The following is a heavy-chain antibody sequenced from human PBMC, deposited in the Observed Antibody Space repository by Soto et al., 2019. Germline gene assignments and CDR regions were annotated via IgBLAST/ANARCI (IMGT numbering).Heavy chain of an antibody. Sequence: QVQLVESWGGVVQPGRSLRLSCAASGFIFSNYVMYWVRQAPVKGLEWVAFMSYEGTTKYYADCVKGRFTISRDNSKNTLYLQMNNLRHEDTGVYYCAREVVWSRYFDYWGQGNLVTVSS. CDR3: AREVVWSRYFDY. D-gene: IGHD2-15*01. CDR1: GFIFSNYV. CDR2: MSYEGTTK. V-gene: IGHV3-30-3*01. J-gene: IGHJ4*02.